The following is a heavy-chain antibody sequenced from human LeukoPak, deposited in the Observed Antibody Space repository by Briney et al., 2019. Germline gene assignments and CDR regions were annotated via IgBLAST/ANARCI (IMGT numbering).Heavy chain of an antibody. CDR2: INHSGST. D-gene: IGHD1-26*01. CDR3: ARGGSSLDY. Sequence: PSETLSLTCTVSGGSISSGGYYWSWIRQPPGEGLEWIGEINHSGSTNYNPSLKSRVTISADTSKAQFSLKLSSVTAADTAVYYCARGGSSLDYWGQGTLVTVSS. J-gene: IGHJ4*02. V-gene: IGHV4-61*08. CDR1: GGSISSGGYY.